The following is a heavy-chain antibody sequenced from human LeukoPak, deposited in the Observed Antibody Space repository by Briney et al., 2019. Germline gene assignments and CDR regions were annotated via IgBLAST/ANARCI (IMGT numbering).Heavy chain of an antibody. J-gene: IGHJ3*02. CDR3: ARDPNGYSSGWYTLHAFDI. D-gene: IGHD6-19*01. CDR1: GYTFTSYG. CDR2: ISAYNGNT. Sequence: ASVKVSCKASGYTFTSYGISWVRQAPGQGLEWMGWISAYNGNTNYAQKLQGRVTMTTDTSTSTAYMELRNLRSDDTAVYYCARDPNGYSSGWYTLHAFDIWGQGTMVTVSS. V-gene: IGHV1-18*01.